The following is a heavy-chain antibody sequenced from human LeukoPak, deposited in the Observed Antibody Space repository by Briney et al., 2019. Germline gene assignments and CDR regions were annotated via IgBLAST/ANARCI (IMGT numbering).Heavy chain of an antibody. CDR2: NNPKSGGT. CDR3: VRGLPGGFDL. Sequence: ASVKVSCKASGYTFSGEYMHWVRQAPGQGLEWMGRNNPKSGGTNYAQKFQGRVTMTSDTSISTLYMEMSRLKSDDTAVYYCVRGLPGGFDLWGRGTQVTVSS. J-gene: IGHJ2*01. CDR1: GYTFSGEY. V-gene: IGHV1-2*06.